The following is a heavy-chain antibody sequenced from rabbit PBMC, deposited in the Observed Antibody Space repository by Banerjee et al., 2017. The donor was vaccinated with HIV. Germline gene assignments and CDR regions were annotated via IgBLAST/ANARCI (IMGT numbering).Heavy chain of an antibody. CDR1: GFDFSSYG. J-gene: IGHJ4*01. V-gene: IGHV1S47*01. Sequence: QEQLVESGGGLVQPGGSLKLSCKASGFDFSSYGVSWVRQAPGKGLEWIGYIDPVFGSTFYADWVNGRFTISSHNAQNTLYLQLNSLTAADTATYFCARNAGNGQYYFNLWGQGTLVTVS. CDR2: IDPVFGST. CDR3: ARNAGNGQYYFNL. D-gene: IGHD4-2*01.